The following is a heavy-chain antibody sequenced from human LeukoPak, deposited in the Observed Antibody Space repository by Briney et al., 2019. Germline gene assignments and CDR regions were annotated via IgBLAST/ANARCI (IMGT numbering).Heavy chain of an antibody. CDR1: GFTFSSYE. D-gene: IGHD3-10*01. V-gene: IGHV3-48*03. CDR3: ASSLPYYYASYFDY. Sequence: PGGSLRLSCAASGFTFSSYEMNWVRQAPGKGLEWVSYISSSGSTIYYADSVKGRFTISRDNAKNSLYLQMNSLRAGDTAVYYCASSLPYYYASYFDYWGQGTLVTVSS. J-gene: IGHJ4*02. CDR2: ISSSGSTI.